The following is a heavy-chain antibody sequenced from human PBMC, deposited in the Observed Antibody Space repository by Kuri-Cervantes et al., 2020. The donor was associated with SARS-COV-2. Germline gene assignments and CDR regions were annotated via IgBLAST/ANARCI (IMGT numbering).Heavy chain of an antibody. CDR3: ASVKYIDYYYYMDV. Sequence: SETLSLTCAVYGGSFSGYYWSWIRQPPGKGLEWIGYIYYSGSTNYNPSLKSRVTISVDTSKNQFSLKLSSVTAADTAVYYCASVKYIDYYYYMDVWGKGTTVTVSS. V-gene: IGHV4-59*01. D-gene: IGHD2-15*01. J-gene: IGHJ6*03. CDR1: GGSFSGYY. CDR2: IYYSGST.